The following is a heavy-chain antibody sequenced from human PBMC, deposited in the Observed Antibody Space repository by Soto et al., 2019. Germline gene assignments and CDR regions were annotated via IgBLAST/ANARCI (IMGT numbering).Heavy chain of an antibody. CDR1: GGTFSSYA. D-gene: IGHD3-22*01. V-gene: IGHV1-69*01. J-gene: IGHJ4*02. CDR3: ATSPRSGYYYV. Sequence: QVQLVQSGAEVKKPGSSVKVSCKASGGTFSSYAISWVRQAPGQGLEWMGGIIPIFGTANYAQKFQGRVTITADEPTRTTYMELSSLGSDETAVYYFATSPRSGYYYVWGQGTLVTVSS. CDR2: IIPIFGTA.